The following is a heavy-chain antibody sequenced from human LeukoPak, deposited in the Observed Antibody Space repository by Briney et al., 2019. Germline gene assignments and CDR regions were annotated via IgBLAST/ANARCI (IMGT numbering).Heavy chain of an antibody. Sequence: PSETLSLTCTVSGVSISSGHYYWAWIRQPPGRGLECIASVLYSGSTYYDPSFNGRVTLSVDTSKNQFSLRLSSVTAADTAIYYCARHTMDTTLGGVPDYFDAWGQGTPVTVSS. V-gene: IGHV4-39*07. CDR2: VLYSGST. CDR1: GVSISSGHYY. CDR3: ARHTMDTTLGGVPDYFDA. D-gene: IGHD3-16*01. J-gene: IGHJ5*02.